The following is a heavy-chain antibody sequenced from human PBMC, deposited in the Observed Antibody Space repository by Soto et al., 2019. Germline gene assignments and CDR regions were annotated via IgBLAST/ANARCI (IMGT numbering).Heavy chain of an antibody. V-gene: IGHV3-30-3*01. D-gene: IGHD2-15*01. J-gene: IGHJ6*02. CDR3: TPMDV. CDR2: ISYDGSNK. CDR1: GFTFSSYA. Sequence: PGGSLRLSCAASGFTFSSYAMHWVRQAPGKGLEWVAVISYDGSNKYYADSVKGRFTISRDNSKNTLYLQMNSLRAEDTAVYYCTPMDVWGQGTTVTVSS.